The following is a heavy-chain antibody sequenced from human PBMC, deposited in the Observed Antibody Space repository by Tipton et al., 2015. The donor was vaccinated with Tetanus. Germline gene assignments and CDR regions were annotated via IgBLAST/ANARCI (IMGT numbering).Heavy chain of an antibody. CDR1: GFTFTSYG. V-gene: IGHV1-18*01. CDR3: ARDGGYCSGGSCYGDDY. Sequence: SCAASGFTFTSYGISWVRQAPGQGLEWMGWISAYNGNTNYAQKLQGRVTMTTDTSTSTAYMELRSLRSDDTAVYYCARDGGYCSGGSCYGDDYWGQGTLVTVSS. CDR2: ISAYNGNT. J-gene: IGHJ4*02. D-gene: IGHD2-15*01.